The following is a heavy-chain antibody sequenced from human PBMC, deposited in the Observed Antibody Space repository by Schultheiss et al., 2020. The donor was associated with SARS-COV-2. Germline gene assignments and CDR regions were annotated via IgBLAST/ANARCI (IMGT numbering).Heavy chain of an antibody. V-gene: IGHV4-59*01. CDR2: IYYSGTT. J-gene: IGHJ4*02. Sequence: SETLSLTCTVSGGSISSYYWSWIRQPPGKGLEWIGYIYYSGTTDGNPSLRSRVTISLDTSNNQFSLRLRSVTAADTAVYYCARGGYGGNDFDYWGQGTLVTVSS. CDR3: ARGGYGGNDFDY. D-gene: IGHD4-23*01. CDR1: GGSISSYY.